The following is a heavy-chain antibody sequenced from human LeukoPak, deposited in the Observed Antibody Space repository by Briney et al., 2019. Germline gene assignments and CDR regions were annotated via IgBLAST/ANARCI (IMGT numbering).Heavy chain of an antibody. CDR1: GYTFTGYY. D-gene: IGHD2-2*02. Sequence: ASVKVSCKASGYTFTGYYMHWVRQAPGQGLEWMGWINPNSGGTNYAQKFQGRVTMTRDTSISTAYMELSRLRSDDTAMYYCAREEYHCSSTSCYRSNDYWGQGTLVTVSS. CDR2: INPNSGGT. V-gene: IGHV1-2*02. J-gene: IGHJ4*02. CDR3: AREEYHCSSTSCYRSNDY.